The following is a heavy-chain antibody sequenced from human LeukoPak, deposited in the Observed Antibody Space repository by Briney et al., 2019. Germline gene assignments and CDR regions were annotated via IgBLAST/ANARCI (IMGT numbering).Heavy chain of an antibody. V-gene: IGHV1-69*06. J-gene: IGHJ6*03. CDR1: GGTFSNYA. CDR2: IIPMFGTA. D-gene: IGHD6-19*01. Sequence: GASVKVSCKASGGTFSNYAITWVRQAPGQGLEWMGGIIPMFGTASYAQKFQGRVTITADKSTSTAYMELSSLRSDDTAVYYCARAPFSSGWYLPWGYMDVWGKGATVTISS. CDR3: ARAPFSSGWYLPWGYMDV.